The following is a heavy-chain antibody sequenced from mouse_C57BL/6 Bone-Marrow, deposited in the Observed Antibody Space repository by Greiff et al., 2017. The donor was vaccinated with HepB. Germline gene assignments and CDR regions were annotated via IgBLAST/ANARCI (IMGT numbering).Heavy chain of an antibody. CDR1: GYTFTSYW. CDR2: IHPNSGST. D-gene: IGHD1-1*01. V-gene: IGHV1-64*01. Sequence: QGQLQQPGAELVKPGASVKLSCKASGYTFTSYWMHWVKQKPGQGLEWIGMIHPNSGSTNYNEKFKSKATLTVDKSSSTAYMQLSSLTSEDSAVYYCVSSPYWYFDVWGTGTTVTVSS. J-gene: IGHJ1*03. CDR3: VSSPYWYFDV.